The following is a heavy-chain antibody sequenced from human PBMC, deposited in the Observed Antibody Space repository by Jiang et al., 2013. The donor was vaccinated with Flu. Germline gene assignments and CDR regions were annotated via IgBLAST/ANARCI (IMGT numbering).Heavy chain of an antibody. J-gene: IGHJ4*02. V-gene: IGHV7-4-1*02. Sequence: QSGSELKKPGASVKVSCKASGYTFTSYAMNWVRQAPGQGLEWMGWINTNTGNPTYAQGFTGRFVFSLDTSVSTAYLQISSLKAEDTAVYYCARDLSTYYYDSSGYYEYWGQGTLVTVSS. CDR1: GYTFTSYA. CDR2: INTNTGNP. CDR3: ARDLSTYYYDSSGYYEY. D-gene: IGHD3-22*01.